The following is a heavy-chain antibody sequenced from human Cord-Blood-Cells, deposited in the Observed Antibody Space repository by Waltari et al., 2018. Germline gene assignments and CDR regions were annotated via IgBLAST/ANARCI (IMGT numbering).Heavy chain of an antibody. CDR2: MYGGGST. Sequence: EVQLVETGGGLIQPGGSLRLSCAASGFTVSSNYMSWVRQAPGKGLEWVSVMYGGGSTYYADSVKGRFTISRDNSKNTLYLQMNSLRAEDTAVYYCARASSADDAFDIWGQGTMVTVSS. CDR1: GFTVSSNY. V-gene: IGHV3-53*02. J-gene: IGHJ3*02. CDR3: ARASSADDAFDI. D-gene: IGHD6-6*01.